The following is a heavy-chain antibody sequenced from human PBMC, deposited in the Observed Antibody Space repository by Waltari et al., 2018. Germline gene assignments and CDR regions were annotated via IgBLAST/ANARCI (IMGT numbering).Heavy chain of an antibody. Sequence: QVQLVESGGGVVQPGRSLRLSCAASGFTLSSYAMHWVRQAPGKGLEWVAVISYDGSNKYYADSVKGRFTISRDNSKNTLYLQMNSLRAEDTAVYYCAREGWYYDSSGPINRVFDYWGQGTLVTVSS. CDR1: GFTLSSYA. J-gene: IGHJ4*02. D-gene: IGHD3-22*01. CDR2: ISYDGSNK. CDR3: AREGWYYDSSGPINRVFDY. V-gene: IGHV3-30-3*01.